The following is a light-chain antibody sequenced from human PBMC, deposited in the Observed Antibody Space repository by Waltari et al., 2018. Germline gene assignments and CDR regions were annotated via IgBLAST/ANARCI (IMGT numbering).Light chain of an antibody. J-gene: IGKJ2*03. V-gene: IGKV1-5*01. CDR2: DVS. Sequence: DIQMTQSPSTLSASVGDRVTITCRASQNIYMWLAWYQHKPGKAPNLLIYDVSTLARGVPSRFSGSRSGTEFTLTISRLQPDDFATYYCQQYQSYYSFGQGTKLEIK. CDR3: QQYQSYYS. CDR1: QNIYMW.